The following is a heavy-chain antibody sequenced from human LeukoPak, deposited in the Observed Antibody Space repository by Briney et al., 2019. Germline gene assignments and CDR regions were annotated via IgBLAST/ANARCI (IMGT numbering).Heavy chain of an antibody. D-gene: IGHD6-19*01. V-gene: IGHV4-39*07. CDR3: ASGAKAVAATDY. CDR2: IYYSGST. Sequence: SETLSLTCTVSGGSISSSSYYWGWIRQPPGKGLEWIGSIYYSGSTYYNPSLKSRVTISVDTSKNQFSLKLSSVTAADTAVYYCASGAKAVAATDYWGQGTLVTVSS. J-gene: IGHJ4*02. CDR1: GGSISSSSYY.